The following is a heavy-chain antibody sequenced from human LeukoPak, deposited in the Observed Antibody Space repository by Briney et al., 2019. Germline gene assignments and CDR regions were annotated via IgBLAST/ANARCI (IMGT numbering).Heavy chain of an antibody. V-gene: IGHV4-34*01. Sequence: SETLSLTCAVYGGSFSGYYWSWIRQPPGKGLEWIGEINHSGSTNYNPSLKSRVTISVDTSKNQFSLKLSSVTAADTAVYYCARLYYDSRGYYIDYWGQGTLVTVSS. CDR2: INHSGST. J-gene: IGHJ4*02. CDR3: ARLYYDSRGYYIDY. D-gene: IGHD3-22*01. CDR1: GGSFSGYY.